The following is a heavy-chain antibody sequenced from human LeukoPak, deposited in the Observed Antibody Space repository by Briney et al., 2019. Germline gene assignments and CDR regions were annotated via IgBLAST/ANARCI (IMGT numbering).Heavy chain of an antibody. CDR1: GGSFSGYY. Sequence: SETLSLTCAVYGGSFSGYYWSWIRQPPGKGLEWIGEINHSGSTNYNPSLKSRVTISVDTSKNQFSLKLSSVTAADTAVYYCARETTHIDYWGQGTLVTVSS. D-gene: IGHD1/OR15-1a*01. CDR2: INHSGST. CDR3: ARETTHIDY. J-gene: IGHJ4*02. V-gene: IGHV4-34*01.